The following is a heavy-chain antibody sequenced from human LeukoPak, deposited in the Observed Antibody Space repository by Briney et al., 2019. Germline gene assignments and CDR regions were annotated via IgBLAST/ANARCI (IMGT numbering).Heavy chain of an antibody. CDR2: MNPNSGNT. CDR3: ARGPLPGIIAVAGTSSYDFDY. CDR1: GYTFTSYD. D-gene: IGHD6-19*01. Sequence: ASVNVSCKASGYTFTSYDINWVRQAPGQGLEWMGWMNPNSGNTGYAQKFQGRVTMTRNTSISTAYMELSSLRSEDTAVYYCARGPLPGIIAVAGTSSYDFDYWGQGTLVTVSS. V-gene: IGHV1-8*01. J-gene: IGHJ4*02.